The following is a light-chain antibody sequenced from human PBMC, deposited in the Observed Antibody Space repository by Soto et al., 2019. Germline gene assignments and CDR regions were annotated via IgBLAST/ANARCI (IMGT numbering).Light chain of an antibody. J-gene: IGLJ2*01. CDR2: DVS. CDR1: SSDIGGYNY. CDR3: SSFTSSNTYVV. V-gene: IGLV2-14*01. Sequence: QSALTQPASVSGSPGQSITISCTGTSSDIGGYNYVSWYQQHPGKAPKLMIYDVSNRPSGVSNRFSGSKSCNTASLTISGLQAEDEADYYCSSFTSSNTYVVLGGGTKLTVL.